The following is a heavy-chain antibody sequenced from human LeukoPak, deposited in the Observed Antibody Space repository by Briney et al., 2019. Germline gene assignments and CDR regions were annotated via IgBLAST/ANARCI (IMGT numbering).Heavy chain of an antibody. CDR1: GYTFTSYY. CDR2: IKLSGGST. J-gene: IGHJ4*02. D-gene: IGHD2/OR15-2a*01. CDR3: AREVPENFNFDY. V-gene: IGHV1-46*01. Sequence: ASVKVSCKASGYTFTSYYTHWVRQAPGQGLGWMGIIKLSGGSTLYAQKFQGRVTVTSDMSTSTVYVELSSLRSEDTAVYYCAREVPENFNFDYWGQGTLVTVSS.